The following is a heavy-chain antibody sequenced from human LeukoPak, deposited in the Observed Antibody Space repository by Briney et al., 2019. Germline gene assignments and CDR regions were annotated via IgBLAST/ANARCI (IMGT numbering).Heavy chain of an antibody. Sequence: ASVKVSCKASGYTFTGYYMHWVRQAPGQGLEWMGWINPNSGGTNYAQKFQGRVTMTRDTSTSTAYMELSRLRSDDTAVYYCASPPDYGDYLTFDYWGQGTLVTVSS. V-gene: IGHV1-2*02. CDR3: ASPPDYGDYLTFDY. J-gene: IGHJ4*02. D-gene: IGHD4-17*01. CDR1: GYTFTGYY. CDR2: INPNSGGT.